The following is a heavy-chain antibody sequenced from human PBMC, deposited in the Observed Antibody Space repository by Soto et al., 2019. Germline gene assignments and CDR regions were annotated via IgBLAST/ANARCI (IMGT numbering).Heavy chain of an antibody. CDR3: ATFKGEKANVLRFLEWLNYYYYYYMDV. CDR1: GFTFSSYS. CDR2: ISSSSSYI. V-gene: IGHV3-21*01. D-gene: IGHD3-3*01. J-gene: IGHJ6*03. Sequence: GGSLRLSCAASGFTFSSYSMNWVRQAPGKGLEWVSSISSSSSYIYYADSVKGRFTISRDNAKNSLYLQMNSLRAEDTAVYYCATFKGEKANVLRFLEWLNYYYYYYMDVWGKGTTVTVSS.